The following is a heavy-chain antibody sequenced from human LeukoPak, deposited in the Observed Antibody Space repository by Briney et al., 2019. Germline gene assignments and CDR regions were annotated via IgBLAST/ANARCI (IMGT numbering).Heavy chain of an antibody. V-gene: IGHV4-4*07. D-gene: IGHD2-2*01. Sequence: SETLSLTCTVSGGSISSYYWSWIRQPPGKGLEWIGRIYTSGSTNYNPSLKSRVTMSVDTSKNQFSLKLSSVTAADTAVYYCARYCSSTSCYPARGHWFDPWGQGTLVTVSS. J-gene: IGHJ5*02. CDR1: GGSISSYY. CDR2: IYTSGST. CDR3: ARYCSSTSCYPARGHWFDP.